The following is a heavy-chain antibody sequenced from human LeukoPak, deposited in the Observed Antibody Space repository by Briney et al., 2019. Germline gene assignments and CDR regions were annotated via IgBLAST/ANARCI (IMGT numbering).Heavy chain of an antibody. Sequence: ASVKVSCKASGYTFTSYDINWVRQATGQGLEWMGWMNPNSGNTGYAQKFQGRVTMTTDTSTSTAYMELRSLRSDDTAVYSCARAPTWALIPENNRFGPWGQGTLVTVSS. D-gene: IGHD2-2*02. CDR3: ARAPTWALIPENNRFGP. J-gene: IGHJ5*02. CDR2: MNPNSGNT. CDR1: GYTFTSYD. V-gene: IGHV1-8*01.